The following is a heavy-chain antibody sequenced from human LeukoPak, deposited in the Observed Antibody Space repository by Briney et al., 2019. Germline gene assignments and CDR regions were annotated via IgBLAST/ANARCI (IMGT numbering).Heavy chain of an antibody. CDR2: FDPEDVET. V-gene: IGHV1-24*01. D-gene: IGHD1-1*01. J-gene: IGHJ4*02. CDR1: GYTLTELS. CDR3: ATVTQTEVHPYYFDY. Sequence: ASVKVSCKVSGYTLTELSMHWVRQAPGKGLEWMGGFDPEDVETIYAQKFQGRVTMTEDTSTDTAYMELSSLRSEDTAVYYCATVTQTEVHPYYFDYWGQGTLVPVSS.